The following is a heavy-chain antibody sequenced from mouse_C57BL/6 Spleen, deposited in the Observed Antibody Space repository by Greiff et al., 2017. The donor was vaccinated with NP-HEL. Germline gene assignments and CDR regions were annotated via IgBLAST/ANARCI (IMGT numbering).Heavy chain of an antibody. V-gene: IGHV1-76*01. Sequence: VQLQQSGAELVRPGASVKLSCKASGYTFTDYYINWVKQRPGQGLEWIARIYPGSGNTYYNEKFKGKATLTAEKSSSTAYMQLSSLTSEDSAVYFCARSDGYFAWFAYWGQGTLVTVSA. CDR3: ARSDGYFAWFAY. CDR1: GYTFTDYY. D-gene: IGHD2-3*01. CDR2: IYPGSGNT. J-gene: IGHJ3*01.